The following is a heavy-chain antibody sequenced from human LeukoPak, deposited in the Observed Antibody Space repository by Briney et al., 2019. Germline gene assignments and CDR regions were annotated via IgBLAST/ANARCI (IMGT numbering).Heavy chain of an antibody. CDR2: IVGSGGST. V-gene: IGHV3-23*01. D-gene: IGHD3-22*01. CDR3: AKGAHTMILVVVES. CDR1: GFNFNIYA. Sequence: PGGSLRLSCAASGFNFNIYAMNWVRQAPGKGLEWVSGIVGSGGSTYYADSVKGRFTISRDNSKNTLYLQMNSLRAEDTAVYYCAKGAHTMILVVVESWGQGTLVTVSS. J-gene: IGHJ4*02.